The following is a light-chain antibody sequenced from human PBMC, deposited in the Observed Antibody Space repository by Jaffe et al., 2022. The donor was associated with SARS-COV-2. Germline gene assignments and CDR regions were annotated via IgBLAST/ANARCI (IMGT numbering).Light chain of an antibody. V-gene: IGKV3-11*01. Sequence: EIVLTQSPATLSLSPGERATLSCRASQSVSSYLAWYQHKPGQAPRLLIYDASNRATGIPARFSGSGSGTDFTLTISSLEPEDFAVYYCQHRSSWPLTFGGGTKVEI. J-gene: IGKJ4*01. CDR1: QSVSSY. CDR3: QHRSSWPLT. CDR2: DAS.